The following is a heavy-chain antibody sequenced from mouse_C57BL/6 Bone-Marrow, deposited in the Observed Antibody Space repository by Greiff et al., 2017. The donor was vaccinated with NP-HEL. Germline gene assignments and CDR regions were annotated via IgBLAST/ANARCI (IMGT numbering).Heavy chain of an antibody. Sequence: ESGPGLVKPSQSLSLTCSVTGYSITSGYYWNWIRQFPGNKLEWMGYISYDGSNNYNPSLKNRISITRDTSKNQFFLKLNSVTTEDTATYYCASIYYDYDRYFDVWGTGTTVTVSS. CDR2: ISYDGSN. CDR3: ASIYYDYDRYFDV. D-gene: IGHD2-4*01. V-gene: IGHV3-6*01. J-gene: IGHJ1*03. CDR1: GYSITSGYY.